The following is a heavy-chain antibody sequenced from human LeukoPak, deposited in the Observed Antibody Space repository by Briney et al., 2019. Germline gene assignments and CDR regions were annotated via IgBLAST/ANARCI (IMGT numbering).Heavy chain of an antibody. Sequence: ASVKVSCKASGYTFTTYGVSWVRQAPGQGLEWMGWISAYNGNTNYAQKLQGRVTMTTDTSTSTAYMELRSLRSDDTAVYYCARVPPVSSVRYFDWLTRGRGDYYYYYYMDVWGKGTTVTISS. D-gene: IGHD3-9*01. CDR2: ISAYNGNT. CDR3: ARVPPVSSVRYFDWLTRGRGDYYYYYYMDV. J-gene: IGHJ6*03. V-gene: IGHV1-18*01. CDR1: GYTFTTYG.